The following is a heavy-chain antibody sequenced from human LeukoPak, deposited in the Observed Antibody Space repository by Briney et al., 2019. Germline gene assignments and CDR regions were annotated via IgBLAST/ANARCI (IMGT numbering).Heavy chain of an antibody. CDR2: ITGNSVNT. CDR3: VKAASGGWYDTNFDY. J-gene: IGHJ4*02. V-gene: IGHV3-23*01. CDR1: GFTFSIHA. D-gene: IGHD6-19*01. Sequence: GGSQRLSCAASGFTFSIHAMNWVRQAPGKGLEWVSVITGNSVNTFYADSVKGRFTISRDNSKNTLYMYMNGLRAEDAAVYYCVKAASGGWYDTNFDYWGQGTLVTVSS.